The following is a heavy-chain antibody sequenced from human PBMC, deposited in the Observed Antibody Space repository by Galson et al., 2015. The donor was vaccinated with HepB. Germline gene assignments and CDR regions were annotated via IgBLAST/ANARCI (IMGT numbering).Heavy chain of an antibody. CDR2: IYWNDDK. CDR1: GFSLSTSGVG. D-gene: IGHD3-10*01. CDR3: ARQSGYGMDV. V-gene: IGHV2-5*01. J-gene: IGHJ6*02. Sequence: PALVKPTQTLTLTCTFSGFSLSTSGVGVGWIRQPPGKALEWLALIYWNDDKRYSPSLKSRLTITKDTSKNQVVLTMTNMDPVDTAVYYCARQSGYGMDVWGQGTTVAVSS.